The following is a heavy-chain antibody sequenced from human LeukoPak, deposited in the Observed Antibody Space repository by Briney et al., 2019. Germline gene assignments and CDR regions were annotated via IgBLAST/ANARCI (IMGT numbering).Heavy chain of an antibody. CDR1: GGSFGGYY. J-gene: IGHJ4*02. CDR3: ARAKKYYYDSSGYLIDY. Sequence: SEILSLTCAVYGGSFGGYYWSWIRQPPGKGLEWIGEINHSGSTNYNPSLKSRVTISVDTSKNQFSLKLSSVTAADTAVYYCARAKKYYYDSSGYLIDYWGQGTLVTVSS. D-gene: IGHD3-22*01. CDR2: INHSGST. V-gene: IGHV4-34*01.